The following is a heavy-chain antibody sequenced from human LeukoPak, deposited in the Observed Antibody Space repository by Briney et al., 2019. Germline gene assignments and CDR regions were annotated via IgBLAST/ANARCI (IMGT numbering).Heavy chain of an antibody. J-gene: IGHJ4*02. D-gene: IGHD6-19*01. CDR3: ARGKVVAGTPGQNSWDN. Sequence: SETLSLTCTVSGGSISSSSYYWDWIRQPAGKGLEWIGRIYTSGSTNYNPSLKSRVTMSVDTSKNQFSLKLTSVTAADTAVYYGARGKVVAGTPGQNSWDNWGQGSLVTVSS. V-gene: IGHV4-61*02. CDR1: GGSISSSSYY. CDR2: IYTSGST.